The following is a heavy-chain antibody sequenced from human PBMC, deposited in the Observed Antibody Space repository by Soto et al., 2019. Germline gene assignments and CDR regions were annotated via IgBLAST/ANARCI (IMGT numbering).Heavy chain of an antibody. V-gene: IGHV1-2*04. D-gene: IGHD3-22*01. J-gene: IGHJ4*02. CDR1: GYTFTGYY. CDR3: AGETYYYDSSGYTHFDY. Sequence: QVQLVQSGAEVKKPGASVKVSCKASGYTFTGYYMHWVRQAPGQGLEWMGWINPNSGGTNYAQKFQGWVTMTRDTSISTAYMELSRLRSDDTAVYYCAGETYYYDSSGYTHFDYWGQGTLVTVSS. CDR2: INPNSGGT.